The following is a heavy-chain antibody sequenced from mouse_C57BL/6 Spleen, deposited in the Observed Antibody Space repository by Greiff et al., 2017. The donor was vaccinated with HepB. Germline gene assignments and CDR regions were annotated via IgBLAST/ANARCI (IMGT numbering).Heavy chain of an antibody. D-gene: IGHD1-1*01. CDR1: GYTFTSYW. CDR2: IDPSDSYT. J-gene: IGHJ2*01. V-gene: IGHV1-50*01. Sequence: QVQLQQPGAELVKPGASVKLSCKASGYTFTSYWMQWVKQRPGQGLEWIGEIDPSDSYTNYNQTFKGKATLTVDTSSSTAYMQLSSLTSEDSAVYYCARTRYYGSRAPLDYWGQGTTLTVSS. CDR3: ARTRYYGSRAPLDY.